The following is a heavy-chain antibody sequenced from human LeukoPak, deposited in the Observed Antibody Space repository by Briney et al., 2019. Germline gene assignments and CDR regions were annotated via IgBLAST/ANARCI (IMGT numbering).Heavy chain of an antibody. D-gene: IGHD4-17*01. Sequence: GGSLRLSCAASGFTVSSNYMSWVRQAPGKGLEWVSVIYSGGSTYYADSVKGRFTISRDNSKNTLYLQMNSLRAEDTAVYYCAKDPNGDYIGAFDIWGQGTMVTVSS. CDR2: IYSGGST. CDR1: GFTVSSNY. J-gene: IGHJ3*02. V-gene: IGHV3-53*01. CDR3: AKDPNGDYIGAFDI.